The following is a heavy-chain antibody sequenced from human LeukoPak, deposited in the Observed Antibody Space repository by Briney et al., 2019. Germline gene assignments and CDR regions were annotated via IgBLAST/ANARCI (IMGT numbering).Heavy chain of an antibody. CDR1: GGSVSSGSYY. D-gene: IGHD3-16*01. V-gene: IGHV4-61*01. Sequence: NPSETLSLTCTVSGGSVSSGSYYWSWIRQPPGKGLEWIGYIYYSGSTNYNPSLKSRVTISVDTSKNQFSLKLSSVTAADTAVYYCARAHITIGDDWFDPWGQGTLVTVSS. CDR2: IYYSGST. J-gene: IGHJ5*02. CDR3: ARAHITIGDDWFDP.